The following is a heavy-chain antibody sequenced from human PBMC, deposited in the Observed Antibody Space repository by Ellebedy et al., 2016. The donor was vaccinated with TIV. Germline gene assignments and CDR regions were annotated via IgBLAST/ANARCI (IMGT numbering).Heavy chain of an antibody. Sequence: MPSETLSLTCTVSGGSISSYYWSWIRQPPGKGLEWIGYIYYSGSTNYNPSLKSRVTISVDTSKNQFSLKLSSVTAADTAVYYCARGYSGYDLRFDYWGQGTLVTVSS. CDR3: ARGYSGYDLRFDY. D-gene: IGHD5-12*01. CDR1: GGSISSYY. V-gene: IGHV4-59*01. CDR2: IYYSGST. J-gene: IGHJ4*02.